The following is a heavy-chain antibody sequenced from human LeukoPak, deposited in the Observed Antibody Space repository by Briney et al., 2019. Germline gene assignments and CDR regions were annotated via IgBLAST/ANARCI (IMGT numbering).Heavy chain of an antibody. CDR1: GFTFSSYG. J-gene: IGHJ4*02. CDR2: MSYDGSNK. D-gene: IGHD4-17*01. Sequence: PGRSLRLSCAASGFTFSSYGMHWVRQAPGKGLEWVAVMSYDGSNKYYADSVKGRFTISRDNSKNTLYLQMNSLRAEDTAVYYCAKGRDYGDYYYWGQGTLVTVSS. V-gene: IGHV3-30*18. CDR3: AKGRDYGDYYY.